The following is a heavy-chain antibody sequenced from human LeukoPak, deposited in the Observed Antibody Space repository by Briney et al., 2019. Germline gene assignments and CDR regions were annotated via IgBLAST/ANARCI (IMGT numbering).Heavy chain of an antibody. CDR2: IYYSGST. CDR3: AREGGYCSSTSCLDLFDY. D-gene: IGHD2-2*01. V-gene: IGHV4-59*01. Sequence: PSETLSLTCTVSGGSISSYYWSWIRQPPGKGLEWNGYIYYSGSTNYNPSLKSRVTISVDTSKNQFSLKLSSVTAADTAVYYCAREGGYCSSTSCLDLFDYWGQGTLVTVSS. J-gene: IGHJ4*02. CDR1: GGSISSYY.